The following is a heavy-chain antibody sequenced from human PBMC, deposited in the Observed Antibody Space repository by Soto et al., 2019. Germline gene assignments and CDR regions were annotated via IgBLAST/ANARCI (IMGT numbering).Heavy chain of an antibody. CDR3: ARSQTTVTSYDY. D-gene: IGHD4-17*01. J-gene: IGHJ4*02. V-gene: IGHV4-30-2*01. CDR1: GGSISSGGYS. Sequence: SETLSLTCAVSGGSISSGGYSWSWIRQPPGKGLEWIGYIYHSGSTYYNPSLKSRVTISVDRSKNQFSLKLSSVTAADTAVYYCARSQTTVTSYDYRGRGTLVTVSS. CDR2: IYHSGST.